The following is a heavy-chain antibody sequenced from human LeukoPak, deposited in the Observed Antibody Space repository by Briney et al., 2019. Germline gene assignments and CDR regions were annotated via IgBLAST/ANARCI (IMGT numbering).Heavy chain of an antibody. Sequence: EASVKVSCKASGYTFTGYYMHWVRQAPGQGLEWMGWISPNRGGTNYAQNFQGRVTMTRDTSISTAYMELSRLRSDDTAVYYCAREYYDSSGYYSYYFDYWGQGTLVTVSS. CDR3: AREYYDSSGYYSYYFDY. CDR2: ISPNRGGT. V-gene: IGHV1-2*02. J-gene: IGHJ4*02. CDR1: GYTFTGYY. D-gene: IGHD3-22*01.